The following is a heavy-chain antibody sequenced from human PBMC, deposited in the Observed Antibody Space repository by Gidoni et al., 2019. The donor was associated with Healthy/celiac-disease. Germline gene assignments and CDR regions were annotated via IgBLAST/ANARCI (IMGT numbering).Heavy chain of an antibody. D-gene: IGHD1-26*01. V-gene: IGHV3-66*01. Sequence: EVQLVESGGGLVPPGGSLRLSCAASGFTVSSTYMSWVRQAPGKGLEWVSVIYSGGSTYYADSVKGRFTISRDNSKNTLYLKMNSLRAEDTAVYYCARESSGSYYVGDAFDIWGQGTMVTVSS. CDR1: GFTVSSTY. J-gene: IGHJ3*02. CDR3: ARESSGSYYVGDAFDI. CDR2: IYSGGST.